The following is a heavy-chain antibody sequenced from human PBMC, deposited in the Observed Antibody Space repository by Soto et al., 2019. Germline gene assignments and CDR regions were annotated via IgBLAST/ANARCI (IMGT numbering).Heavy chain of an antibody. J-gene: IGHJ4*02. V-gene: IGHV3-30*18. D-gene: IGHD5-12*01. Sequence: GGSLRLSCAASGFTFSSYGMHWVRQAPGKGLEWVAVISYDGSNKYYADSVKGRFTISRDNSKNTLYLQMNSLRAEDTAVYYCAKDLGGYDSAGFDYWGQGTLVTV. CDR2: ISYDGSNK. CDR3: AKDLGGYDSAGFDY. CDR1: GFTFSSYG.